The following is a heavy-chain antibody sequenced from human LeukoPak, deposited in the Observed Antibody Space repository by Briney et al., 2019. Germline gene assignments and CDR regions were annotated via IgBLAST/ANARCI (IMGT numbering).Heavy chain of an antibody. CDR2: IVVGSGNT. J-gene: IGHJ4*02. V-gene: IGHV1-58*02. CDR1: GFTFTSSA. CDR3: AREGTITMIEN. Sequence: SVNVSCKACGFTFTSSAMQWVRQARGQRLEWIGWIVVGSGNTNYARKFQERVTITRDMSTSTAYMELSSLRSEDTAVYYCAREGTITMIENWGQGTLVTVSS. D-gene: IGHD3-22*01.